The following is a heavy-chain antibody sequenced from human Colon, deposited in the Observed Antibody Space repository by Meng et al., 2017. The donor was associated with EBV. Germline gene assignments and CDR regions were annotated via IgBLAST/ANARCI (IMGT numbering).Heavy chain of an antibody. Sequence: QVQVQQWGAGRLKPLEXLSLTCGVYGASFSGYYWSWIRQPPGKGLEWIGEVNPSGSTNYSPSLKSRVTISVDTSKNQFSLRLNSVTAADTAVYYCARVGGLDGYRLGGDYWGQGALVTVSS. J-gene: IGHJ4*02. CDR1: GASFSGYY. CDR2: VNPSGST. D-gene: IGHD5-24*01. CDR3: ARVGGLDGYRLGGDY. V-gene: IGHV4-34*01.